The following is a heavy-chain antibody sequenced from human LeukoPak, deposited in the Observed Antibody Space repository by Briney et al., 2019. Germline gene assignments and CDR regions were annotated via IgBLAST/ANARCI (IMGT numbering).Heavy chain of an antibody. V-gene: IGHV4-59*12. J-gene: IGHJ4*02. CDR1: GGSISTYY. D-gene: IGHD5-24*01. CDR3: ARDQGDGFTIPPYFDY. CDR2: IYYSGST. Sequence: SETLSLTCTVSGGSISTYYWSWIRQPPGKGLEWIGYIYYSGSTNYNPSLKSRVTISVDTSKNQFSLKLSSVTAADTAVYYCARDQGDGFTIPPYFDYWGQGTLVTVSS.